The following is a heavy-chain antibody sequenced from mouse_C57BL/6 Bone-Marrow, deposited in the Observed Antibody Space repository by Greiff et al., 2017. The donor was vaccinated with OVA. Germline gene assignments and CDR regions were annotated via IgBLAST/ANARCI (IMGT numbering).Heavy chain of an antibody. CDR1: GFTFSSYG. J-gene: IGHJ4*01. Sequence: EVQGVESGGDLVKPGGSLKLSCAASGFTFSSYGMSWVRQTPDKRLEWVATISSGGSYTYYPDSVKGRFTISRDNAKNTLYLQMSSLKSEDTAMYYCARQRLLLAMDYWGQGTSVTVSS. D-gene: IGHD2-3*01. CDR2: ISSGGSYT. V-gene: IGHV5-6*01. CDR3: ARQRLLLAMDY.